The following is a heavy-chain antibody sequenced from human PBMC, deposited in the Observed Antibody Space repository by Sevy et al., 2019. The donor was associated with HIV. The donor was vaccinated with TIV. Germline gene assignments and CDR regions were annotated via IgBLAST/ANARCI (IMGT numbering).Heavy chain of an antibody. CDR2: INPNSGGT. J-gene: IGHJ2*01. D-gene: IGHD2-8*02. CDR3: ATDTGRYFDL. Sequence: ASVKVSCKASGYTFTGYYMHWARQAPGQGLEWMGWINPNSGGTNYAQKFQGRVTMTRDTSISTAYMELSRLRSDDTDVYYCATDTGRYFDLWGRGTLVTVSS. CDR1: GYTFTGYY. V-gene: IGHV1-2*02.